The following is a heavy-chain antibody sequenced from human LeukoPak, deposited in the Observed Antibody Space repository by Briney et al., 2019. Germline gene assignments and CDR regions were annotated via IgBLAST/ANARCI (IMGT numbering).Heavy chain of an antibody. V-gene: IGHV3-7*01. CDR3: ARDFEYSTSWTPYYFDS. Sequence: GGSLRLSCAASGFTFSNHWMSWVRQAPGKGLEWVANIKQDGSEKYYVDSVKGRFTISRDNAKNSLYLQMNSLRAEDTAVFYCARDFEYSTSWTPYYFDSWGQGTLVTVSS. D-gene: IGHD6-6*01. CDR1: GFTFSNHW. CDR2: IKQDGSEK. J-gene: IGHJ4*02.